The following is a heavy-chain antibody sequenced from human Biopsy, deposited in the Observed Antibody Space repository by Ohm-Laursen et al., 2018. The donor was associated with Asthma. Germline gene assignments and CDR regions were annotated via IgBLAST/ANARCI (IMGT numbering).Heavy chain of an antibody. J-gene: IGHJ5*02. D-gene: IGHD1-7*01. CDR1: GDTLTERS. CDR3: AREGITGTTAWFDP. V-gene: IGHV1-2*06. Sequence: ASVKVSCKVSGDTLTERSIHWVRQAPGKGLEWMGRINPNSGGTNYAQKFQGRVTMTRDTSISTAYMELSRLRSDDTAVYYCAREGITGTTAWFDPWGQGTLVTVSS. CDR2: INPNSGGT.